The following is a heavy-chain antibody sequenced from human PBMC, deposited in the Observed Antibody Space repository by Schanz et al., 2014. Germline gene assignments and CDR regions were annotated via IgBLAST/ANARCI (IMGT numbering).Heavy chain of an antibody. CDR2: IWNNGVTK. D-gene: IGHD4-17*01. CDR3: ARPRFDYGEVDY. CDR1: GFSLNTYG. J-gene: IGHJ4*02. Sequence: VQLVESGGGLVKPGGSLILSCSVSGFSLNTYGIHWFRQPAGKGLEWVAVIWNNGVTKYYADSVRGRFTISRDRFQNTLYLRMSSLRAEDTAVYYCARPRFDYGEVDYWGQGTLGTVSS. V-gene: IGHV3-33*01.